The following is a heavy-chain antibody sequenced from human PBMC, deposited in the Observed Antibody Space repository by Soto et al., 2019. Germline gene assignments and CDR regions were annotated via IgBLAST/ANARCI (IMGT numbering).Heavy chain of an antibody. CDR1: GYTFTSYA. D-gene: IGHD5-12*01. V-gene: IGHV1-3*01. CDR3: ARDPVRWLQIQDDAFDI. J-gene: IGHJ3*02. CDR2: INAVNGKT. Sequence: GASVKVSCKASGYTFTSYAMHWVRQAPGQRLEWMGWINAVNGKTKYSQKFQGRVTITTDESTSTAYMELSSLRSEDTAVYYCARDPVRWLQIQDDAFDIRGQGTMVTVSS.